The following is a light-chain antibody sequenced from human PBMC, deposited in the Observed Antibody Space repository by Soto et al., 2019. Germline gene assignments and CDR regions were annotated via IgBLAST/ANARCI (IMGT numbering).Light chain of an antibody. Sequence: ENVLTQSPATLSLSPGEGATLSCRASQSINTYLAWYQQKPGQAPRLLIYDASKRATGIPARFSGSGSGTNFTLTISSLEPEDVAVYYCQQRRSWQVTFGQGTRLEIK. CDR3: QQRRSWQVT. V-gene: IGKV3D-11*02. J-gene: IGKJ5*01. CDR2: DAS. CDR1: QSINTY.